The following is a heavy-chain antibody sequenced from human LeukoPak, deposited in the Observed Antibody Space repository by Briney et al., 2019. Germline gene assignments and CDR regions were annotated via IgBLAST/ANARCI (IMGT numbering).Heavy chain of an antibody. CDR2: IYYSGRT. D-gene: IGHD5-18*01. V-gene: IGHV4-59*01. Sequence: SETLSLTCTVSGGSISSYYWSWIRQPPGKGLEWIGYIYYSGRTNYNPSLKSRVTISVDTSKNQFSLKLSSVTAADTAVYYCARERAGGYSYGPSFDYWGQGTLVTVSS. J-gene: IGHJ4*02. CDR1: GGSISSYY. CDR3: ARERAGGYSYGPSFDY.